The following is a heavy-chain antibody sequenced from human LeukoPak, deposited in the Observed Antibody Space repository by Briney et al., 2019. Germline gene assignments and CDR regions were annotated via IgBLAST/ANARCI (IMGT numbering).Heavy chain of an antibody. CDR2: VKQDGTEK. V-gene: IGHV3-7*01. J-gene: IGHJ4*02. CDR1: GFTFTKNW. D-gene: IGHD5-18*01. CDR3: ARDLRAGSYAFD. Sequence: GGSLRLSCAASGFTFTKNWMTWVRQAPGKGLEWVTNVKQDGTEKYYVDSVKGRFTISRDNAKNSVYLQMNSLRAEDTAIYYCARDLRAGSYAFDWGQGTLVTVSS.